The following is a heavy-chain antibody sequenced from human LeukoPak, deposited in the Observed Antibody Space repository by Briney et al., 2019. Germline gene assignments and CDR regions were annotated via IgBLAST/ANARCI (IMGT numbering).Heavy chain of an antibody. CDR3: ARAWTWIQLWSLDY. CDR2: ISYDGSNK. V-gene: IGHV3-30*04. D-gene: IGHD5-18*01. J-gene: IGHJ4*02. CDR1: GFTFSSYA. Sequence: GGSLRLSCAASGFTFSSYAMHWVRQAPGKGLEWVAVISYDGSNKYYADSVKGRFTISRDNSKNTLYLQMNSLRAEDTAVYYCARAWTWIQLWSLDYWGQGTLVTVSS.